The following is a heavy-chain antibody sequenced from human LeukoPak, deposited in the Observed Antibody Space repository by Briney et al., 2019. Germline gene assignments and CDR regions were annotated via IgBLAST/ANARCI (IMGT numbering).Heavy chain of an antibody. CDR1: GFPFSSYP. D-gene: IGHD3-9*01. CDR3: VKGLYDILSAYWGGGDY. V-gene: IGHV3-64D*06. Sequence: PGVPLRLSCSPSGFPFSSYPMHWVPRAPGKGLEYVSAINSNEDSTHYADSVKGRHTISRYNSKNTLSPQKSSRRADDMAVFYCVKGLYDILSAYWGGGDYWGGGTLV. CDR2: INSNEDST. J-gene: IGHJ4*02.